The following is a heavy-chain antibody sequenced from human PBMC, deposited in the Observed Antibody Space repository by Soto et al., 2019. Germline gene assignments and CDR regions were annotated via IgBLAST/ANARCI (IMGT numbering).Heavy chain of an antibody. Sequence: QVQLQQWGAGLVKPSETLSLSCAVYGQSFSGHSWAWIRQPPGKGLEWIGEINESGITYYNPSLKSRVTISTDTSKNQFSLKLSSVSAADTAAYFCARGSGIVALPGELEDVNYAYWGQGTLVNVSS. J-gene: IGHJ4*02. D-gene: IGHD1-1*01. V-gene: IGHV4-34*01. CDR1: GQSFSGHS. CDR3: ARGSGIVALPGELEDVNYAY. CDR2: INESGIT.